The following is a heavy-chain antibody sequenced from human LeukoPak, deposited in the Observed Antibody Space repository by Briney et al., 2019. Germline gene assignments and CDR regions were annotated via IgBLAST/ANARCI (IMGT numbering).Heavy chain of an antibody. V-gene: IGHV3-7*01. J-gene: IGHJ4*02. D-gene: IGHD6-19*01. CDR3: ARDFGLGPHSSGWEGGDFDY. CDR1: GFTFSSYA. Sequence: GGSLRLSCAASGFTFSSYAISWVRQAPGKGLEWVANIKQDGSEKYYVDSVKGRFTISRDNARNSLYLQMNSLRAEDTAVYYCARDFGLGPHSSGWEGGDFDYWGQGTLVTVSS. CDR2: IKQDGSEK.